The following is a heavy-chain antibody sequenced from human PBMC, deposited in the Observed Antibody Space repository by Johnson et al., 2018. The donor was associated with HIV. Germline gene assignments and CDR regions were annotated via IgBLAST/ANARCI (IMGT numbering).Heavy chain of an antibody. V-gene: IGHV3-23*04. D-gene: IGHD2-15*01. Sequence: VQLVESGGGVVQPGRSLRLSCAASGFTFSNYALHWVRQAPGKGLEWVTGISGSGGSTYYADSVKGRFTISRDNSKNTLYLQMNSLRAEDTAVYYCASGRGYHWGQGTMVTVSS. CDR1: GFTFSNYA. J-gene: IGHJ3*01. CDR2: ISGSGGST. CDR3: ASGRGYH.